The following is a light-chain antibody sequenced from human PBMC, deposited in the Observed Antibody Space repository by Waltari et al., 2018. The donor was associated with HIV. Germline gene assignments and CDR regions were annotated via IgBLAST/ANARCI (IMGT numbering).Light chain of an antibody. CDR3: QQYYSTLFT. V-gene: IGKV4-1*01. J-gene: IGKJ5*01. CDR1: QSVLYRSNNKNF. CDR2: WAS. Sequence: DIVMTQSPDSLALSLGVMATINCTSSQSVLYRSNNKNFFAWYQQKPGQPPKLLIYWASNGEAGVPDRFSGGWSGTDVTLTISLLQAEDVAVDYCQQYYSTLFTFGQGTRLEIK.